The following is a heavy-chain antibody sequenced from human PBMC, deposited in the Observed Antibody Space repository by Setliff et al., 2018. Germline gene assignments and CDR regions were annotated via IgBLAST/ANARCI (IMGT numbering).Heavy chain of an antibody. CDR3: ARSPPNRGVGQGHYMDV. V-gene: IGHV1-18*01. J-gene: IGHJ6*03. Sequence: ASVKVSCKASGYTFSTYGLHWVRQAPGQGPEWMGMIITNTGKTSYAQKFQGRVTMTTDTSTGTGYMELRSLRSDDTAVYFCARSPPNRGVGQGHYMDVWGIGTTVTVSS. D-gene: IGHD1-26*01. CDR2: IITNTGKT. CDR1: GYTFSTYG.